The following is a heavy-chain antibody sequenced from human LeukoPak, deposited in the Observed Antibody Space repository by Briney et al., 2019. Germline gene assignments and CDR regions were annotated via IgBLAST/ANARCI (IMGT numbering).Heavy chain of an antibody. CDR2: IYYSGST. V-gene: IGHV4-59*01. CDR1: GGSISSLY. Sequence: SETLSLTCSVSGGSISSLYWSWIRQPPGKGLEWIGYIYYSGSTNYNPSLKSRVTISVDTSKNQFSLKTAADTAVYYCARGGGSSGWYVGSHFDYWGQGTLVTVSS. J-gene: IGHJ4*02. CDR3: ARGGGSSGWYVGSHFDY. D-gene: IGHD6-19*01.